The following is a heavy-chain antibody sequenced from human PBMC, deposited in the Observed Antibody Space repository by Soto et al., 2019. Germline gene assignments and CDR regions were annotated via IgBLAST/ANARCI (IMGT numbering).Heavy chain of an antibody. CDR1: GFTFNTFD. D-gene: IGHD3-10*01. J-gene: IGHJ4*02. Sequence: QVQLVESGGNMVQPGWSLTVSCAASGFTFNTFDMHWARQAPGKGLEWVAVISYDGSDEYYADSVKGRFTISRDNSMNTLSLQMNSLSVDDTGVYYCARGPYYGSGTLDFWGQGTLVTVSS. V-gene: IGHV3-30*03. CDR2: ISYDGSDE. CDR3: ARGPYYGSGTLDF.